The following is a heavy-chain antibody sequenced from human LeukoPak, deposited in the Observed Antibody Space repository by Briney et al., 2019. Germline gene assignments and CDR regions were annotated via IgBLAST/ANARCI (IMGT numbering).Heavy chain of an antibody. Sequence: ASVKVSFTASGYTFTGYYMQWVRQAPGQGLEWMGWINPNSGGTNYAQKFQGRVTMTRDTSISTAYMELRRLRSDDTAVYYCARDSSSSTSCPYDYWGQGTPVTVSS. CDR1: GYTFTGYY. CDR3: ARDSSSSTSCPYDY. D-gene: IGHD2-2*01. CDR2: INPNSGGT. J-gene: IGHJ4*02. V-gene: IGHV1-2*02.